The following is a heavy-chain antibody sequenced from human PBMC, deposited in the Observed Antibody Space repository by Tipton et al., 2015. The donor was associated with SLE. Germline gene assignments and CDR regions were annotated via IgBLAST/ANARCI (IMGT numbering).Heavy chain of an antibody. CDR1: GYSIGSNP. V-gene: IGHV7-4-1*02. CDR3: ARDIWHGGRSFDY. CDR2: INTNTGNP. D-gene: IGHD2-15*01. J-gene: IGHJ4*02. Sequence: QVQLVQSGSELKRPGASVKSSCRASGYSIGSNPIVWVRQAPGQGLEWMGWINTNTGNPTYAPGFTGRFVFSLDTSGNTAYLQISSLKAADTAMFYCARDIWHGGRSFDYCGQGSLVTVSS.